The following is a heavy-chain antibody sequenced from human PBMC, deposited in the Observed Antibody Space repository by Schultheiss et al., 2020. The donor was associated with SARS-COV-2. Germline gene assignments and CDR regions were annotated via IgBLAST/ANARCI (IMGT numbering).Heavy chain of an antibody. J-gene: IGHJ6*03. V-gene: IGHV4-59*01. Sequence: SETLSLTCTVSGGSISSYYWSWIRQPPGKGLEWIGYIYYSGSTNYNPSLKSRVTITVVTSKNQFSLKLSSVTVADTAVYYCAREREYQLPPYYYYYYMDVWGKGTTVTVSS. D-gene: IGHD2-2*01. CDR2: IYYSGST. CDR1: GGSISSYY. CDR3: AREREYQLPPYYYYYYMDV.